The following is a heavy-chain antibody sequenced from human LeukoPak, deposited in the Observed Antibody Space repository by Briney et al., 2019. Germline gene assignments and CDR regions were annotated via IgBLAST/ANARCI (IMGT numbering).Heavy chain of an antibody. J-gene: IGHJ4*02. D-gene: IGHD3-16*01. CDR2: INQDGSDK. Sequence: GGPLRLSCAASGFTFSRHWMSWVRQSPGMGLEWVANINQDGSDKHYVDSVKGRFTISRDNAERSLYLQMNSLRAEDTAVYYCARDHVAPGLIFDSWGQGTLVTVSS. V-gene: IGHV3-7*03. CDR3: ARDHVAPGLIFDS. CDR1: GFTFSRHW.